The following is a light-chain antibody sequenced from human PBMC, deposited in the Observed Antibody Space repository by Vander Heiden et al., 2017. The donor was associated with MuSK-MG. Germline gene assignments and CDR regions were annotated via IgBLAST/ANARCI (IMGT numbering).Light chain of an antibody. Sequence: EIVMTQSPATLSVSPGERATLSVRASQSVSSNLAWYQQKPGQAPRLIIYGASNSANGIPDRFSGRGSGKEFTLTSSSRLYEDFAVYYGQQDNNWHSFGHGTKVDIK. CDR1: QSVSSN. CDR3: QQDNNWHS. J-gene: IGKJ3*01. V-gene: IGKV3-15*01. CDR2: GAS.